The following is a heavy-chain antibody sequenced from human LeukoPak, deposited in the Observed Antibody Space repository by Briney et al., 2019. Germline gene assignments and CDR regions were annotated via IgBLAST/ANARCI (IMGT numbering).Heavy chain of an antibody. V-gene: IGHV4-38-2*02. Sequence: PSETLSLTCTVSGYSIISDYYWGWIRQPPGKGLEWIGSIYHSGNTNYNPSLKSRVTISVDTSKNQFSLKLSSVTAADTAVYYCARLYGSGSFRDFSWGQGTLVTVSS. CDR1: GYSIISDYY. J-gene: IGHJ4*02. CDR3: ARLYGSGSFRDFS. CDR2: IYHSGNT. D-gene: IGHD3-10*01.